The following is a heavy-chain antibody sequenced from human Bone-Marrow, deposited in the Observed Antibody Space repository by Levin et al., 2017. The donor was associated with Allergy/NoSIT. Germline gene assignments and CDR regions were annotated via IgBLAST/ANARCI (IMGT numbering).Heavy chain of an antibody. CDR3: ARNRIVVAGGNDYYYGMDV. CDR1: GGSVSSGTYY. D-gene: IGHD6-19*01. V-gene: IGHV4-61*01. J-gene: IGHJ6*02. Sequence: NASETLSLTCTVSGGSVSSGTYYWSWIRQPPGKGLEWIGYINYRGSTKYNPSLKSRVTISVDTSKNEFPLKLSSVTAADTAVYYCARNRIVVAGGNDYYYGMDVWGQGTTVTVSS. CDR2: INYRGST.